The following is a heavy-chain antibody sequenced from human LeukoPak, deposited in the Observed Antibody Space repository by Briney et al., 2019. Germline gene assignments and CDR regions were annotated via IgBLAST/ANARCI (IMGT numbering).Heavy chain of an antibody. CDR2: INPNSGCT. CDR3: ARGYTYYDSSGIAALVP. J-gene: IGHJ5*02. Sequence: ASVNVSCKASGYTFTGYYMHWVRQAPGQALEWMGWINPNSGCTNYAQKFQGRVTMTRDTSISTAYMELSRLRSDDTAVYHCARGYTYYDSSGIAALVPWGQGTLVTVSS. CDR1: GYTFTGYY. V-gene: IGHV1-2*02. D-gene: IGHD3-22*01.